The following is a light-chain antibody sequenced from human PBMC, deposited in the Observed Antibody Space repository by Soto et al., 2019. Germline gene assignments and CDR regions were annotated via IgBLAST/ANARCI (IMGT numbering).Light chain of an antibody. J-gene: IGLJ1*01. Sequence: QSVLTQPPSASGTPGQRVTISCSGSSSNIGRNTVNWYHQLPGTAPKLLIHSSNQRPSGVPDRFSGSKSGTSASLAISGLQSEDEGDYCCAAWDDGLSAYVFGSGTKVTVL. CDR3: AAWDDGLSAYV. V-gene: IGLV1-44*01. CDR1: SSNIGRNT. CDR2: SSN.